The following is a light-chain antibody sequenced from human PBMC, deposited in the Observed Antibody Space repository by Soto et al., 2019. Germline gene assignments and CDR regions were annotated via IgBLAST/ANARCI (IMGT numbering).Light chain of an antibody. V-gene: IGKV3-11*01. CDR1: QDFLNNY. Sequence: VLTQSRGTLSFSPGERATRSFRASQDFLNNYLAWFQQKPGQAPPLLISGISNRATDIPAMFSGSGSGTDFTLTISSLEPEDFAVYYCQQRSSWPRTFGQGTKV. CDR3: QQRSSWPRT. CDR2: GIS. J-gene: IGKJ1*01.